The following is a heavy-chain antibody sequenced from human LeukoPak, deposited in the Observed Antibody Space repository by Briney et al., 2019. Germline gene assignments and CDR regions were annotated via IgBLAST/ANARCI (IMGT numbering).Heavy chain of an antibody. V-gene: IGHV4-34*01. CDR1: GGSFSGYY. Sequence: KTSETLSLTCAVYGGSFSGYYWSWIRQPPGKGLEWIGEINHSGSTNYNPSLKSRVTISVDTSKNQFSLKLSSVTAADTAVYYCARDGSLSSWYGYWGQGTLVTVSS. CDR3: ARDGSLSSWYGY. J-gene: IGHJ4*02. CDR2: INHSGST. D-gene: IGHD6-13*01.